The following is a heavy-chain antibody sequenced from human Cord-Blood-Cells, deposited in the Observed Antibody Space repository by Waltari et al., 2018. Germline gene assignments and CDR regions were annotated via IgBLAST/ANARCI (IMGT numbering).Heavy chain of an antibody. V-gene: IGHV4-31*03. CDR3: VRERVVTGTIYFDY. D-gene: IGHD2-21*02. J-gene: IGHJ4*02. Sequence: QVQLQESGPGLVKPSQTLSLTCTVSGGSISSGGYYWSWIRQHPGTGLEWIGYIYYSGSTYYNPSLKSRVTISVDTSKNQFSLKLSSVTAADTAVYYCVRERVVTGTIYFDYWGQGTLVTVSS. CDR1: GGSISSGGYY. CDR2: IYYSGST.